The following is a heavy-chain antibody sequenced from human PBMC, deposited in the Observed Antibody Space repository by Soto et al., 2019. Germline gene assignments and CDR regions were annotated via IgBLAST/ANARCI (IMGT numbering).Heavy chain of an antibody. CDR2: IKQDGSEK. J-gene: IGHJ6*02. CDR3: ARERYQVISDGMDV. Sequence: GSLILSCAASGFTFSSYWMSWVRQAPGKGLEWVANIKQDGSEKYYVDSVKGRFTISRDNAKNSLYLQMNSLRAEDTAVYFCARERYQVISDGMDVWGQGTTVTVSS. CDR1: GFTFSSYW. V-gene: IGHV3-7*03. D-gene: IGHD2-2*01.